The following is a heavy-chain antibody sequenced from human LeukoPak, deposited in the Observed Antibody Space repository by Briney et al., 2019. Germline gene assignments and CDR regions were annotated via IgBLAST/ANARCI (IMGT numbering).Heavy chain of an antibody. J-gene: IGHJ6*04. CDR3: AELGITMIGGV. D-gene: IGHD3-10*02. CDR2: IDWNGGTP. V-gene: IGHV3-20*04. Sequence: GGSLGLSCAASGFTFDDYGMSWVRQAPGKGLEWVSGIDWNGGTPGYADSVRGRFTISRDNAKNSLYLQMNSLRAEDTAVYYCAELGITMIGGVWGKGTTVTISS. CDR1: GFTFDDYG.